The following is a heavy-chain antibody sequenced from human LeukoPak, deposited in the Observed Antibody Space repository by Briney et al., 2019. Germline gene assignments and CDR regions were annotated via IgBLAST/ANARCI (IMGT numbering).Heavy chain of an antibody. Sequence: SETLSLTCTVSGGSISSYYWSWIRQPPGKGLEWIGYIYYSGSTNYNPSLKSRVTISVDTSKNQFSLKLSSVTAADTAVYYCVRDKYYYDSSGYYKFDPWGQGTLVTVSS. CDR2: IYYSGST. V-gene: IGHV4-59*12. CDR3: VRDKYYYDSSGYYKFDP. CDR1: GGSISSYY. J-gene: IGHJ5*02. D-gene: IGHD3-22*01.